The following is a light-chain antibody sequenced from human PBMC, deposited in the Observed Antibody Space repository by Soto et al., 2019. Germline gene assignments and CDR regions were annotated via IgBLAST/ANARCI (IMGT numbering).Light chain of an antibody. CDR3: QQYGSSLYT. CDR2: DAS. J-gene: IGKJ2*01. V-gene: IGKV3-20*01. CDR1: LSVTSNY. Sequence: TQSPSTLSASVGDRVTITCRASLSVTSNYLAWYQQIPGQAPRLLIYDASRRATGIPDRFSGSGSGTDFTLTISRLEPEDFAVYYCQQYGSSLYTFGQGTKLEIK.